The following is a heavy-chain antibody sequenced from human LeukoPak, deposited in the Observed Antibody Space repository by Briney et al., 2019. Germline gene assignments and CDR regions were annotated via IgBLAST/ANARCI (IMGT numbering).Heavy chain of an antibody. CDR2: INPNSSKT. CDR3: ARDGDCSTTSCYEYYHYYLDV. V-gene: IGHV1-18*01. CDR1: GYTFSSYE. D-gene: IGHD2-2*01. J-gene: IGHJ6*03. Sequence: ASVKVSCKSSGYTFSSYEINWVRQAAGQGLEWMGWINPNSSKTDHAQKFQGRVTMTTDTSTNTAYMELRSLRSDDTAVYYCARDGDCSTTSCYEYYHYYLDVWGKGTTVTVSS.